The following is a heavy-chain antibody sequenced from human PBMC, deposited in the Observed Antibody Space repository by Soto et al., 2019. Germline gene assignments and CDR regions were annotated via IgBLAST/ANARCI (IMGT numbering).Heavy chain of an antibody. CDR3: ARVDGSGWSRPSGDFDY. D-gene: IGHD6-19*01. V-gene: IGHV3-21*01. J-gene: IGHJ4*02. Sequence: VGSLRLSGAASGFTFSSYSMNWVRQAPGKGLEWVSSISSSSSYIYYADSVKGRFTISRDNAKNSLYLQMNSLRAEDTAVYYCARVDGSGWSRPSGDFDYWGQGTLVTVSS. CDR1: GFTFSSYS. CDR2: ISSSSSYI.